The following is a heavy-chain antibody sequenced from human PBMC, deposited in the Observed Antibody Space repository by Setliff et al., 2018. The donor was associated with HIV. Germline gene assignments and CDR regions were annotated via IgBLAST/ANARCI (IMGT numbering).Heavy chain of an antibody. CDR2: IHYSGST. CDR3: ARDNSYYYGSGSHYWYGMDV. Sequence: PSETLSLTCAVYGGSFSGYYWGWVRQPPGGGLEWIGNIHYSGSTYYNPSLKSRVTISVDTSKNQFSLKLSSVTAADTAVYYCARDNSYYYGSGSHYWYGMDVWGQGTTVTVSS. CDR1: GGSFSGYY. D-gene: IGHD3-10*01. J-gene: IGHJ6*01. V-gene: IGHV4-34*01.